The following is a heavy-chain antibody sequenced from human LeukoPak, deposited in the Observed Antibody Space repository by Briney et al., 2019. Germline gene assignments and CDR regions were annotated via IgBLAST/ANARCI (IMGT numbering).Heavy chain of an antibody. Sequence: GGSLRLSRAASGFTFSHFWMSWVRQAPGKGLEWVAYIKKTGSETYYVDSVKGRFTISRDNAQNSMYLQMNSLRVEDTAVYYCTSWGDTTAEYFQRWGQGTLVTVSS. CDR1: GFTFSHFW. CDR2: IKKTGSET. D-gene: IGHD2-21*02. CDR3: TSWGDTTAEYFQR. V-gene: IGHV3-7*01. J-gene: IGHJ1*01.